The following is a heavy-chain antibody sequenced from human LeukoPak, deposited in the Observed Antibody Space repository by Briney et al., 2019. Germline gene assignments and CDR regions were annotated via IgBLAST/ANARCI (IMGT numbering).Heavy chain of an antibody. V-gene: IGHV3-11*01. J-gene: IGHJ6*02. Sequence: GGSLRLSCAASGFPFSDYYMSWIRQAPGKGLEWVSYISSSGSTIYYADSVKGRFTISRDNAKNSLYLQMNSLRAEDTAVYYCASYSYYYGMDVWGQGTTVTVSS. CDR2: ISSSGSTI. CDR3: ASYSYYYGMDV. CDR1: GFPFSDYY. D-gene: IGHD4-4*01.